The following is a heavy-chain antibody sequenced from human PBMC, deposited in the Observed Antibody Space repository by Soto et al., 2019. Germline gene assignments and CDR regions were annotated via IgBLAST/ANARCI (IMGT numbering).Heavy chain of an antibody. V-gene: IGHV1-69*06. J-gene: IGHJ4*02. D-gene: IGHD3-22*01. CDR1: GGPFSSYA. Sequence: SVKVCCKASGGPFSSYAISLVRQAPGQGLEWMGGIIPIFGTANYAQKFHGRVTITADKSTSTAYMELSSLRSEDTAVYYCARSRDSSGKNYFDYWGQGTMVTVSS. CDR2: IIPIFGTA. CDR3: ARSRDSSGKNYFDY.